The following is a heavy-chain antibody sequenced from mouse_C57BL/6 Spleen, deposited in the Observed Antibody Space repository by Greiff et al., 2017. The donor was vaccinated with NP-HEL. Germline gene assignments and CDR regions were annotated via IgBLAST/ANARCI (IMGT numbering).Heavy chain of an antibody. CDR2: IDPSDSYT. J-gene: IGHJ2*01. CDR3: ARVYYGNYVDY. V-gene: IGHV1-69*01. CDR1: GYTFTSYW. Sequence: QVQLQQPGAELVMPGASVKLSCKASGYTFTSYWMHWVKQRPGQGLEWIGEIDPSDSYTNYNQKFKGKSTLTVDKSSSTAYMQLSSLTSEDSAVYYCARVYYGNYVDYWGKGTTLTVSS. D-gene: IGHD2-1*01.